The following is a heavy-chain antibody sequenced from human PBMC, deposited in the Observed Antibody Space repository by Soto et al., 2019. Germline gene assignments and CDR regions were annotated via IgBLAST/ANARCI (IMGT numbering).Heavy chain of an antibody. Sequence: QISLKESGPALVKPTQTLTLTCSFSGFSLTTTGVGVGWIRQPPGKALEWLALIYWDDDERYNPSLKNRLTITKDTAKNLVVLTMTNVDPVDTATYYCALGIAARPLDSWGQGTLVTCSS. V-gene: IGHV2-5*02. CDR3: ALGIAARPLDS. D-gene: IGHD6-6*01. CDR2: IYWDDDE. J-gene: IGHJ4*02. CDR1: GFSLTTTGVG.